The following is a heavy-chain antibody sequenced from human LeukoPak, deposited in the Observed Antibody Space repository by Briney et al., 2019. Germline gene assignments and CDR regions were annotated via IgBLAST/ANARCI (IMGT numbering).Heavy chain of an antibody. CDR2: IYYSGST. CDR3: ARRGGSYYLAPFDY. D-gene: IGHD1-26*01. V-gene: IGHV4-39*01. CDR1: GFTFSSYG. J-gene: IGHJ4*02. Sequence: LRLSCAASGFTFSSYGMHWVRQPPGKGLEWIGSIYYSGSTYYNPSLKSRVTISVDTSKNQFSLKLSSVTAADTAVYYCARRGGSYYLAPFDYWGQGTLVTVSS.